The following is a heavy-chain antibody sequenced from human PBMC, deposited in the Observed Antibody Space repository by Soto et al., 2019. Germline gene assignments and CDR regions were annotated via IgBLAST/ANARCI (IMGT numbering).Heavy chain of an antibody. Sequence: QVQLVQSGAEVKKPGSSVKVSCKASGGTVSSYAIIWVRQAPGQGLEWMGGIIPIFGTTNYAQKFRGRVTITADESTSTAYMELSSLRSDDTAVYYCARAPPPYYDILTGYLDYWGQGTLVTVSS. J-gene: IGHJ4*02. CDR2: IIPIFGTT. D-gene: IGHD3-9*01. V-gene: IGHV1-69*01. CDR1: GGTVSSYA. CDR3: ARAPPPYYDILTGYLDY.